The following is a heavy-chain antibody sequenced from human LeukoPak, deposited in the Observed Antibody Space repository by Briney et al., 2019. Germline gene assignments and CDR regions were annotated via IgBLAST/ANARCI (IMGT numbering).Heavy chain of an antibody. CDR1: GGTFSSYA. CDR2: IIPIFGTA. J-gene: IGHJ2*01. CDR3: ARDFQGLHWYFDL. V-gene: IGHV1-69*05. Sequence: GASVKVSCKASGGTFSSYAISWVRQAPGQGLEWMGGIIPIFGTANYAQKFQGRVTITTDESTSTAYMELSSLRSDDTAVYYCARDFQGLHWYFDLWGRGTMVTVSS.